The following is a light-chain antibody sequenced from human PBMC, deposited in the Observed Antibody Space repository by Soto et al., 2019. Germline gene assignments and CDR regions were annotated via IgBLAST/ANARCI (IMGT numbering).Light chain of an antibody. Sequence: MQMKQTPSSLSAAVGDRVTITCRASQSVGSWLAWYQQKPGKAPKLLIYKASSLESGVPSRFSGRGSGTEFTVTISXLQPDDIETYYSQQYNSPWTFGQGTKVDTK. J-gene: IGKJ1*01. CDR3: QQYNSPWT. CDR2: KAS. CDR1: QSVGSW. V-gene: IGKV1-5*03.